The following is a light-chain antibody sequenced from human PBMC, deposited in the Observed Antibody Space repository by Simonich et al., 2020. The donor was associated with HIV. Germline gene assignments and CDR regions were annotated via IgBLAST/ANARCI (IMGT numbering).Light chain of an antibody. J-gene: IGKJ1*01. CDR1: QSISRW. Sequence: DIQMTQSPSTLSASVGDRVTITCRASQSISRWLAWHQQKPGKAPKLLIYKASSLESGVPSRFSGSGSGTEFTLTISSLQPDDFASYYCQQYNSYSRTFGQGTKVEIK. V-gene: IGKV1-5*03. CDR3: QQYNSYSRT. CDR2: KAS.